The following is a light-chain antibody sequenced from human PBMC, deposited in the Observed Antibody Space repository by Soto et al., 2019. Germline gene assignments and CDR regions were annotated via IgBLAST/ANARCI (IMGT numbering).Light chain of an antibody. V-gene: IGLV1-40*01. J-gene: IGLJ1*01. CDR1: SSNIGAGYD. CDR3: QSYDSSLSDPYV. Sequence: QSVLTQPPSVSGAPGQRVTISCTGSSSNIGAGYDVHWYQQLPGTPPKLLIYGNSNRPSGVPDRFSGSKSGTSASLAITGLQAEDEADYYCQSYDSSLSDPYVFGPGTKLTVL. CDR2: GNS.